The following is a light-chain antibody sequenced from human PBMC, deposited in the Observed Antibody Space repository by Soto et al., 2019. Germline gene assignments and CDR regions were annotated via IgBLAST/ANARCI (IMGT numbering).Light chain of an antibody. Sequence: QSVLTQPASVSGSPGQSITISCTGTSSDVGGYNYVSWYQQHPGKAPKLMIYDVSNRPSGVSNRFSGSKSGNTASLTISGLQAEDEADYYCRSYTSSSTLVVFGTGTKVTVL. CDR1: SSDVGGYNY. CDR2: DVS. CDR3: RSYTSSSTLVV. J-gene: IGLJ1*01. V-gene: IGLV2-14*01.